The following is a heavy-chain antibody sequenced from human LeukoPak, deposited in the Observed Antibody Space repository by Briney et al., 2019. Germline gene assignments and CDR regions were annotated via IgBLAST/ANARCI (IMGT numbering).Heavy chain of an antibody. CDR2: ISSSGSTI. J-gene: IGHJ4*02. V-gene: IGHV3-11*01. Sequence: AGGSLRLSCAASGFTFSDYYMSWIRQAPGKGLEWVSYISSSGSTIYYADSVKGRFTISRDNAKNSLYLQMNSLRAEDTAVYYCARDRDGQEYYFDYWGQGTLVTVSS. CDR1: GFTFSDYY. D-gene: IGHD2-21*02. CDR3: ARDRDGQEYYFDY.